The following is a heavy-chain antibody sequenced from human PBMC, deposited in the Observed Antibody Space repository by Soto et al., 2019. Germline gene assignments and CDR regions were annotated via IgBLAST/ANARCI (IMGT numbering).Heavy chain of an antibody. J-gene: IGHJ4*02. D-gene: IGHD3-3*01. CDR1: GFTFSSYA. CDR3: ARIYDVWSGYPDY. Sequence: VGALRLSCAAYGFTFSSYAMHWLRQVPGKGLEWVAVISYDGSNKYYADSVKGRFTISRDNSKNTLYLQMNSLRAEDTAVYYCARIYDVWSGYPDYWGQGTLVTSPQ. V-gene: IGHV3-30-3*01. CDR2: ISYDGSNK.